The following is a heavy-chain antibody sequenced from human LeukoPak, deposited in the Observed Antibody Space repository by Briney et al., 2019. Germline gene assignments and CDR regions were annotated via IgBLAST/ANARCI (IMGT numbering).Heavy chain of an antibody. CDR1: GGTFSSYA. CDR3: ARSIRDPHSIDY. V-gene: IGHV1-69*05. Sequence: ASVKVSCKASGGTFSSYAISWVRQAPGQGLEWMGRIIPIFGTANYAQKFQDRVTITTDESTSTAYMELSSLRSEDTAVYYCARSIRDPHSIDYWGQGTLVTVSS. CDR2: IIPIFGTA. J-gene: IGHJ4*02.